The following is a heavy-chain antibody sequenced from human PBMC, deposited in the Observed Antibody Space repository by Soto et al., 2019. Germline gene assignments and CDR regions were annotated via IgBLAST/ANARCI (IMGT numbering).Heavy chain of an antibody. J-gene: IGHJ6*02. CDR1: GYTFTSYG. Sequence: QVQLVQSGAEVKKPGASVKVSCKASGYTFTSYGISWVRQAPGQGLEWMGWISAYNGNTNYAQKLQGRVTLTTHTSPNKDYLERRGLRSDGTAGYFCARNGFDWFYGMDVWGQGTTVTVSS. V-gene: IGHV1-18*04. D-gene: IGHD3-9*01. CDR2: ISAYNGNT. CDR3: ARNGFDWFYGMDV.